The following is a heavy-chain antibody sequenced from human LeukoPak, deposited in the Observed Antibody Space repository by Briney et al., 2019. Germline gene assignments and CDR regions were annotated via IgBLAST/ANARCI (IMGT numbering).Heavy chain of an antibody. J-gene: IGHJ3*02. V-gene: IGHV1-8*01. CDR2: MNPNSGNT. Sequence: ASVKVSCKASGYTFTSYDINWVRQATGQGLEWMAWMNPNSGNTGYAQKFQGRVTMTRNTSISTAYMELSSLRSEDTAVYYCARPYYDFWSGYSDAFDIWGQGTMVTVSS. CDR1: GYTFTSYD. CDR3: ARPYYDFWSGYSDAFDI. D-gene: IGHD3-3*01.